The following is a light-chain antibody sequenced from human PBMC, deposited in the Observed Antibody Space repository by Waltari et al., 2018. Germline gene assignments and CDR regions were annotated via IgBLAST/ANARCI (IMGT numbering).Light chain of an antibody. Sequence: DIVMTQSPDSLAVSLGERATIDCTSSQSVLYSSTNKNYLAWYQQKPGQPPKLLIYWSSTRESGFPGRFSGSGSGTAFTLTISSLQAEDVAVYYCQQYYTTPLTFGGGTKVEIK. CDR1: QSVLYSSTNKNY. CDR3: QQYYTTPLT. CDR2: WSS. J-gene: IGKJ4*01. V-gene: IGKV4-1*01.